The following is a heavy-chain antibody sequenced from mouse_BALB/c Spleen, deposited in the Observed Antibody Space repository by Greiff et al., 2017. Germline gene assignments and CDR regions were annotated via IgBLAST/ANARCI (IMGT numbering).Heavy chain of an antibody. J-gene: IGHJ3*01. CDR2: IRLKSDNYAT. CDR1: GFTFSSYW. CDR3: TGYYYGSSYTFAY. Sequence: EVQLVESGGGLVQPGGSMKLSCVASGFTFSSYWMSWVRQSPEKGLEWVAEIRLKSDNYATHYAESVKGKFTISRDDSKSRLYLQMNSLRAEDTGIYYCTGYYYGSSYTFAYWGQGTLVTVSA. V-gene: IGHV6-6*02. D-gene: IGHD1-1*01.